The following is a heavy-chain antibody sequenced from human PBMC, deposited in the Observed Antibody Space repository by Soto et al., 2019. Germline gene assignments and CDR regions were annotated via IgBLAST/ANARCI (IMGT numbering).Heavy chain of an antibody. D-gene: IGHD6-13*01. Sequence: GSLRLSCAASGFTFSSYGMHWVRQAPGKGLEWVAVIWYDGSNKYYADSVKGRFTISRDNSKNTLYLQMNSLRAEDTAVYYCAREVIAAAGKGWFDPWGQGTLVTVSS. CDR3: AREVIAAAGKGWFDP. J-gene: IGHJ5*02. CDR1: GFTFSSYG. CDR2: IWYDGSNK. V-gene: IGHV3-33*01.